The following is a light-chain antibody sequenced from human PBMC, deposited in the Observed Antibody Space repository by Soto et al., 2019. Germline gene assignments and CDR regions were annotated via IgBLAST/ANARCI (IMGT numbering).Light chain of an antibody. CDR3: QQYKSWFT. Sequence: IVMTQSPATLSVSPGERATLSCRASQSINNNLAWYQQKPGQAPRLLIYDASTGATDIPPRFSGSGSGTEFTLTISSLQSEDSAVYDCQQYKSWFTFGQGTKLEIK. V-gene: IGKV3-15*01. CDR1: QSINNN. CDR2: DAS. J-gene: IGKJ2*01.